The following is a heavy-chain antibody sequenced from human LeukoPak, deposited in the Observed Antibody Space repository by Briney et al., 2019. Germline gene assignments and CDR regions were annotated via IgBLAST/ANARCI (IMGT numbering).Heavy chain of an antibody. Sequence: GGSLRLSCAASGYTFSDHYIDWVRQAPGKGLEWVGHTRNKANNYASEYAASVKGRFTISRDDSRNSVYLQMNSLKTEDTAVYYCTRWRSGTSDWGQGTLVTVSS. CDR1: GYTFSDHY. D-gene: IGHD4-23*01. CDR3: TRWRSGTSD. V-gene: IGHV3-72*01. J-gene: IGHJ4*02. CDR2: TRNKANNYAS.